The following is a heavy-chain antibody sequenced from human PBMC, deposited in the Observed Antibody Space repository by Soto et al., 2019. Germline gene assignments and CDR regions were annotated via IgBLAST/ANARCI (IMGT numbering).Heavy chain of an antibody. Sequence: EVQLVESGGGLIQPGGSLRLSCAVSGFTVSNNYMSWVRQAPGKGLEGVSVIYSGGYTAYGDSVKGRFTISRDNSKNTLYLPLKARRPPDPAVFYWAPRPGGGGYWGQGTLVTVSS. CDR1: GFTVSNNY. J-gene: IGHJ4*02. D-gene: IGHD3-10*01. CDR3: APRPGGGGY. CDR2: IYSGGYT. V-gene: IGHV3-53*01.